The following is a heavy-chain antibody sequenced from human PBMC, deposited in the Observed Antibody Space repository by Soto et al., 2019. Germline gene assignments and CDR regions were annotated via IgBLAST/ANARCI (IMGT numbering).Heavy chain of an antibody. CDR1: GFTFSSST. CDR3: ARDLGEVSAF. D-gene: IGHD3-10*01. V-gene: IGHV3-21*06. J-gene: IGHJ4*02. CDR2: ISSSSSYI. Sequence: GGSLRLSCAASGFTFSSSTMSWVRQPPGKGLEWVSAISSSSSYIYYADSLKGRFTISRDNAKNSLYLQMHNLRAEDTALYYCARDLGEVSAFWGQGNLVTVSS.